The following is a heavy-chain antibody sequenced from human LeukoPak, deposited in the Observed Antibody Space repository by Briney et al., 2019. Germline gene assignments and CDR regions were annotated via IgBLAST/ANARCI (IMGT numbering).Heavy chain of an antibody. CDR1: GGSISSSTYY. V-gene: IGHV4-39*01. J-gene: IGHJ6*03. Sequence: PSETLSLTCTVSGGSISSSTYYWGWIRQPPGKGLEWIGSIYQSGSTNYNPSLKSRVTISVDTSKDQFSLKLTSVPASDTAVYFCATMWGTTFYYYYMNLWGRRTTVTVSS. D-gene: IGHD3-16*01. CDR2: IYQSGST. CDR3: ATMWGTTFYYYYMNL.